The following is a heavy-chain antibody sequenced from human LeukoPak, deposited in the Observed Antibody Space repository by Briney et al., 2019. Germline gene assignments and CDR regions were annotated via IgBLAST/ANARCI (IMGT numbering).Heavy chain of an antibody. J-gene: IGHJ6*02. CDR1: GFTFSSYS. CDR3: ARDLARRFPYGMDV. CDR2: ISSSSSTI. Sequence: GGSLRLSCAASGFTFSSYSMNWVRQAPGKGLEWVSYISSSSSTIYYADSVKGRFTISRDNAKNSLYLQMNSLRAEDAAVYYCARDLARRFPYGMDVWGQGTTVTVSS. V-gene: IGHV3-48*01. D-gene: IGHD3-3*01.